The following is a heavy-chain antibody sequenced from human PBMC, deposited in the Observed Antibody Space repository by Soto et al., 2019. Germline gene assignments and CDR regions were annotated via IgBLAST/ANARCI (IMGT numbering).Heavy chain of an antibody. CDR3: ARDLAKGGGSAGFDY. D-gene: IGHD2-15*01. CDR2: INPNSGGT. Sequence: QVQLVQSGAEVKKPGASVKVSCKASGYTFTGYYIHWVRQAPGQGLEWMGWINPNSGGTKYPLKFQGRVTMTRDTSIRTVYMSLTGLKSDDTAVYFCARDLAKGGGSAGFDYWGQGTLVAVSS. CDR1: GYTFTGYY. J-gene: IGHJ4*02. V-gene: IGHV1-2*02.